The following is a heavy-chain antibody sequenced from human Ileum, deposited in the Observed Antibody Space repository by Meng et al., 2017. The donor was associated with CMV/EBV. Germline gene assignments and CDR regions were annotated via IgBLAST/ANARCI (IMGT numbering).Heavy chain of an antibody. CDR3: VRLTGNSWLDY. D-gene: IGHD6-13*01. CDR1: GDSVSSTTVT. CDR2: TYYRSKWFN. V-gene: IGHV6-1*01. J-gene: IGHJ4*02. Sequence: QVKLQHSGPGLVKTSPTLFLTCAISGDSVSSTTVTWNWIRQSPSRGLEWMGRTYYRSKWFNDYALSVRGRITINPDISKNQLSLQLNSVTPEDTAVYYCVRLTGNSWLDYWGRGTLVTVSS.